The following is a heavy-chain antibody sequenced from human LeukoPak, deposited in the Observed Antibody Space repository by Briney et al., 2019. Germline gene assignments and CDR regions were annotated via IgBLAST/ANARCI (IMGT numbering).Heavy chain of an antibody. V-gene: IGHV4-59*01. CDR1: GGSISSYY. CDR2: IYYSGST. Sequence: SETLSLTCTVSGGSISSYYWSWIRQPPGKGLEWIGYIYYSGSTNYNPSLKSRVTISVDTSKNQFSLKLSSVTAADTAVYYCARESDGSAPHMDVRGKGTTVTVSS. J-gene: IGHJ6*04. CDR3: ARESDGSAPHMDV. D-gene: IGHD3-10*01.